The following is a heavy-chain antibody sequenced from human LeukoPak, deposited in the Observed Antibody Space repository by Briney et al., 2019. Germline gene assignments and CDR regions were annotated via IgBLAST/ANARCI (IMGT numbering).Heavy chain of an antibody. Sequence: PWASVTVSCKASGGTFSSYAISWVRQAPGQGLEWMGGIIPIFGTANYAQKFQGRVTITADESTSTAYMELSSLRSEDTAVYYCARDSSGYLGPGYWGQGTLVTVSS. V-gene: IGHV1-69*13. D-gene: IGHD3-22*01. CDR1: GGTFSSYA. CDR2: IIPIFGTA. CDR3: ARDSSGYLGPGY. J-gene: IGHJ4*02.